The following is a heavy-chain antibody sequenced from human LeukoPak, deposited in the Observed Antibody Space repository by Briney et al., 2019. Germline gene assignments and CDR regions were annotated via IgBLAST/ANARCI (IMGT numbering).Heavy chain of an antibody. Sequence: WETLSLTCRVSGASITSYYWTWIRQFPGKGLEWIGYVYHTGSTNYNPSLRSRVTISIDTSKSQFSLNLNSVAAADTAIYYCTRLPPFTAFFDFWGPGILVSVSS. V-gene: IGHV4-59*13. CDR1: GASITSYY. J-gene: IGHJ4*02. CDR2: VYHTGST. CDR3: TRLPPFTAFFDF. D-gene: IGHD5-18*01.